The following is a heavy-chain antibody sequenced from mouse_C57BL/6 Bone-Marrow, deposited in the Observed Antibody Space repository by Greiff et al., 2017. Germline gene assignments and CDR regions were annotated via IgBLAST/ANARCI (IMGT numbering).Heavy chain of an antibody. CDR1: GYAFTNYL. CDR2: INPGSGGT. Sequence: VQLQQSGAELVRPGTSVTVSCKASGYAFTNYLIEWVKQRPGQGLEWIGVINPGSGGTNYNEKFKGKATLTADKSSSTAFMQLSSLTSDDSAVLFCARSYGYDGYYFDYWGQGTTLTVAS. V-gene: IGHV1-54*01. J-gene: IGHJ2*01. D-gene: IGHD2-2*01. CDR3: ARSYGYDGYYFDY.